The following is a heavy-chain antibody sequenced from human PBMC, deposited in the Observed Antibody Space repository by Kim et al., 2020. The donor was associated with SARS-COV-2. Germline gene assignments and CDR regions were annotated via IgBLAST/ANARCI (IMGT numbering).Heavy chain of an antibody. V-gene: IGHV3-74*01. D-gene: IGHD4-4*01. Sequence: ADSVKVRFTISTDNAKSTLYLKMNRLQAEDTAVYYCTRDPDYSKGASFDYWGQGTLVTVSS. CDR3: TRDPDYSKGASFDY. J-gene: IGHJ4*02.